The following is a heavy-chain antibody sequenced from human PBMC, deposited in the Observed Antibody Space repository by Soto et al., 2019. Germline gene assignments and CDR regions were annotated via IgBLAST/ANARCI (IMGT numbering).Heavy chain of an antibody. CDR1: GFTFINYQ. CDR2: IYGDGSNT. Sequence: GGSLRLSCAASGFTFINYQMNWVRQAPGKGLEWVSTIYGDGSNTFYPDSVKGRFTISRDNSKNTLYLQMNSLRVEDTAVYYCAIRPICSGTTCHSGGDYWGQGTLVTVSS. V-gene: IGHV3-23*01. CDR3: AIRPICSGTTCHSGGDY. D-gene: IGHD2-15*01. J-gene: IGHJ4*02.